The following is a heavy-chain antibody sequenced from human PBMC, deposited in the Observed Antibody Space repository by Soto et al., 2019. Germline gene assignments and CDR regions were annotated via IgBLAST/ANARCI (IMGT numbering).Heavy chain of an antibody. CDR2: IYSGGST. J-gene: IGHJ4*02. CDR1: GFTVSSNY. CDR3: ARAGYSSSWYASHFDY. V-gene: IGHV3-53*01. Sequence: GGSLRLSCAASGFTVSSNYMSWVRQAPGKGLEWVSVIYSGGSTYYADSVKGRFTISRDNSKNTLYLQMNSLRAEDTAVYYCARAGYSSSWYASHFDYWGQGTLVTVSS. D-gene: IGHD6-13*01.